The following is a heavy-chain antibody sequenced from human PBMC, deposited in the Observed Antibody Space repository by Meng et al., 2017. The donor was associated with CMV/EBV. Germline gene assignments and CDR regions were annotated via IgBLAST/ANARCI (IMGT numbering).Heavy chain of an antibody. CDR2: INPNSGGT. Sequence: LQPVQLRAELKTPGASVNVFCQASGYTFTGYYMHWVGQDPGQGLEWMGWINPNSGGTNYAQKFQGRVTMTRDTSISTAYMELSRLRSDDTAVYYCARGPLGEYSNYDAPWGQGTLVTVSS. D-gene: IGHD4-11*01. V-gene: IGHV1-2*02. CDR1: GYTFTGYY. J-gene: IGHJ5*02. CDR3: ARGPLGEYSNYDAP.